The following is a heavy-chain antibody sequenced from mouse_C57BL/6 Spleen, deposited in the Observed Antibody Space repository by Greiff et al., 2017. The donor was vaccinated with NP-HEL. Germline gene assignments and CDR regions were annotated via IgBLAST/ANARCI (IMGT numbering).Heavy chain of an antibody. CDR3: ARDYDYDGLDY. CDR1: GFNFTDYY. V-gene: IGHV14-2*01. Sequence: EVQLQQSGAELVKPGASVKLSCTASGFNFTDYYMHWVKQRPEQGLEWIGRIDPEDGETKYAQKFQGKATITADTSSNTAYLQLSSLTSEDTAVYYCARDYDYDGLDYWGQGTTLTVSS. D-gene: IGHD2-4*01. J-gene: IGHJ2*01. CDR2: IDPEDGET.